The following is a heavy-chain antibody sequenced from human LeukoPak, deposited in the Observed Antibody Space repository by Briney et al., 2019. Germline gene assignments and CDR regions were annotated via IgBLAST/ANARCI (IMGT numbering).Heavy chain of an antibody. Sequence: WASVKVSCKGSGYTFSAYVLHWVRQAPGQSLEWMGWINGGNGETRYSEKFHGRVTISRDAPAKTSYMEMSSLGLEDTAVYYCARGWWDLGEIPFWGQGTLVTVSS. CDR3: ARGWWDLGEIPF. V-gene: IGHV1-3*01. D-gene: IGHD1-26*01. CDR2: INGGNGET. J-gene: IGHJ4*02. CDR1: GYTFSAYV.